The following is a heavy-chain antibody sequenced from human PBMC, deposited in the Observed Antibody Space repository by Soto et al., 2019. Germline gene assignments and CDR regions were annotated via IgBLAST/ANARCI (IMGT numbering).Heavy chain of an antibody. CDR2: ISAYNGNT. Sequence: XSVKVSCKASGYTFTSYGISWVRQAPGQGLEWMGWISAYNGNTNYAQKLQGRVTMTTDTSTSTAYMELRSLRSDDTAVYYCARDTRFLLALEVAGRGALDYWGQGTLVTVSS. CDR3: ARDTRFLLALEVAGRGALDY. J-gene: IGHJ4*02. CDR1: GYTFTSYG. V-gene: IGHV1-18*04. D-gene: IGHD6-19*01.